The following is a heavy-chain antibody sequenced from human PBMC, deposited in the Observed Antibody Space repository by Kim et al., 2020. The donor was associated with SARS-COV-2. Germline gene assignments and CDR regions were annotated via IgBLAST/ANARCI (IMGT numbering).Heavy chain of an antibody. D-gene: IGHD7-27*01. CDR1: GFMFRNYW. CDR2: IDVHGGDK. CDR3: ARDGDDPAQVYYYYGMDL. J-gene: IGHJ6*02. Sequence: GGSLRLSCEASGFMFRNYWMSWVRQAPGKGLEWVANIDVHGGDKYYEDSVKGRFTISRDNAQNSLYLEMTSLRAEDTAVYYCARDGDDPAQVYYYYGMDLWGPGTTVTVSS. V-gene: IGHV3-7*01.